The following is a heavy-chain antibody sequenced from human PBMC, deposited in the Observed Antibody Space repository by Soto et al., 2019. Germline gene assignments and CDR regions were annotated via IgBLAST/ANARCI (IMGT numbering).Heavy chain of an antibody. CDR1: GYTFTSYG. CDR3: ARWGWYYYGSGSYYSYYYYMDV. Sequence: ASVKVSCKASGYTFTSYGISWVRQAPGQGLEWMGWISDYNGNTNYAPKLQGRVTITTDTSTSTAYMELRSLRSDDTAVYYYARWGWYYYGSGSYYSYYYYMDVWGKGTTVTVSS. CDR2: ISDYNGNT. V-gene: IGHV1-18*01. D-gene: IGHD3-10*01. J-gene: IGHJ6*03.